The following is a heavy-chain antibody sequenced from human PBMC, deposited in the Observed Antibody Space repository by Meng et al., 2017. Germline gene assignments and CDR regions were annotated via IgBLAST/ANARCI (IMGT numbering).Heavy chain of an antibody. Sequence: QVQVQEWGAGLLKPSETLSITCVVYGGSFSGYYWSWIRQPPGKGLEWIGEINHSGSTNYNPSLKSRVTISVDTSKNQFSLKLSSVTAADTAVYYCARRRGGSSDWFDPWGQGTLVTVSS. CDR2: INHSGST. D-gene: IGHD6-6*01. CDR1: GGSFSGYY. V-gene: IGHV4-34*01. J-gene: IGHJ5*02. CDR3: ARRRGGSSDWFDP.